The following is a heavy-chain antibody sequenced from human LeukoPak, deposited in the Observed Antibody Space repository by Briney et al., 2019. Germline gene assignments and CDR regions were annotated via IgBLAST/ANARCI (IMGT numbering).Heavy chain of an antibody. Sequence: PSETLSLTCAVYGGSFSGYYWSWIRQPPGKGLEWIGEINHSGSTNYNPSLKSRVTISVDTSKNQFSLKLSSVTAADTAVYYCARLTFYGDYHVDYWGQGTLVTVSS. D-gene: IGHD4-17*01. CDR1: GGSFSGYY. V-gene: IGHV4-34*01. CDR3: ARLTFYGDYHVDY. J-gene: IGHJ4*02. CDR2: INHSGST.